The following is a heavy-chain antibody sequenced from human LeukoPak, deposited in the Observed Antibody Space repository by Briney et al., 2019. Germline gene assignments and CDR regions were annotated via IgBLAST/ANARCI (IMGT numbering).Heavy chain of an antibody. V-gene: IGHV4-31*03. CDR1: GGSISSGDYY. CDR2: IYYSGST. CDR3: ARGKQQLVRRGWFDP. Sequence: SQTLSLTCTVSGGSISSGDYYWSWIRQHPGKGLEWIGYIYYSGSTYYNPSLKSRVTISVDTSKNQFSLKLSSVTAADTAVYYCARGKQQLVRRGWFDPWGQGTLVTVSS. J-gene: IGHJ5*02. D-gene: IGHD6-13*01.